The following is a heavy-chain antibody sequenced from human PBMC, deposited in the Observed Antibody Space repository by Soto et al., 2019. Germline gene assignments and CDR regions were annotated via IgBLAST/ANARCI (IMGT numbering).Heavy chain of an antibody. CDR3: ARGSGNWNYEGNWFDP. Sequence: ASVKVSCKASGYIFTDYYMHWVRQAPGQELGWMGRINPNSGGTNYAQKFQGRVTMTRNTSISTAYMELSSLRSEDTAVYYCARGSGNWNYEGNWFDPWGQGTLVTVSS. D-gene: IGHD1-7*01. CDR1: GYIFTDYY. V-gene: IGHV1-2*06. CDR2: INPNSGGT. J-gene: IGHJ5*02.